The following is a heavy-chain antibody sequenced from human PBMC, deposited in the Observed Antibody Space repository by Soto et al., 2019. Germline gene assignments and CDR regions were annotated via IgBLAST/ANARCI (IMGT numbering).Heavy chain of an antibody. D-gene: IGHD3-10*01. Sequence: QVQLQQSGPGLVKPSQTLSLTCAISGDSVSSNSAAWNWIRQSPSRGLEWLGRTYYRSKWYNDYAVSVNSRITIDPDTSKTQFSLQLNSVTPEDTAVYYCAREARRRFGELLPFDYWGQGTLVTVSS. CDR3: AREARRRFGELLPFDY. CDR2: TYYRSKWYN. V-gene: IGHV6-1*01. CDR1: GDSVSSNSAA. J-gene: IGHJ4*02.